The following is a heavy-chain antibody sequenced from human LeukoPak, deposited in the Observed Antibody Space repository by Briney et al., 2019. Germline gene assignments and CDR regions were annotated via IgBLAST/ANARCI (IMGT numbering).Heavy chain of an antibody. CDR3: ARGSDYDFWSGYPYYFDY. CDR1: GGSISSYY. Sequence: SETLSLTCTVSGGSISSYYWSWIRQPPGKGLEWIGYIYYSGSTNYNPSLKSRVTISVDTSKNQFSPKLSSVTAADTAVYYCARGSDYDFWSGYPYYFDYWGQETLVTVSS. D-gene: IGHD3-3*01. V-gene: IGHV4-59*01. J-gene: IGHJ4*02. CDR2: IYYSGST.